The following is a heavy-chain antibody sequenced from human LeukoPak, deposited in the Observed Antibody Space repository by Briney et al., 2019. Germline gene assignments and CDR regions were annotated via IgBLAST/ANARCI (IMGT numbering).Heavy chain of an antibody. CDR1: GFTFSSYL. D-gene: IGHD4-17*01. CDR3: AREYDYGVSRADY. CDR2: INQEGSEK. V-gene: IGHV3-7*01. J-gene: IGHJ4*01. Sequence: GGALRLSCASSGFTFSSYLMSGVRQAPGRGLEWVGHINQEGSEKHFVCSVEGRFTISRDNAAKSLFVQMNSLRAKGTPVYYFAREYDYGVSRADYWGHGTLVPVSS.